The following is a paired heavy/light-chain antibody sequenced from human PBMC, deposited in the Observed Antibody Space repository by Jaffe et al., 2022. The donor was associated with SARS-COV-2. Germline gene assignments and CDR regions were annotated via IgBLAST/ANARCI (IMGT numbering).Heavy chain of an antibody. CDR3: AKGGSSTSWARAPDS. J-gene: IGHJ5*01. Sequence: EVQLVESGGGLVKPGGSLRLSCAASGFIFSSYSMNWVRQAPGKGLEWVSSIGSSDNYIYYADSVKGRFTISRDNAKKSLHLQMNSLRAEDTSVYYCAKGGSSTSWARAPDSWGQGTLVIVSS. V-gene: IGHV3-21*01. D-gene: IGHD2-2*01. CDR2: IGSSDNYI. CDR1: GFIFSSYS.
Light chain of an antibody. CDR3: AVWDDSLNGWV. CDR2: DNN. Sequence: QSVLTQPPSASGTPGQRVTISCSGSNANIGSNNVNWYHQLPGTAPKLLIHDNNQRPSGVPDRFSGSKSGTSASLAISGLQSEDEADYYCAVWDDSLNGWVFGGGTKLTVL. J-gene: IGLJ3*02. V-gene: IGLV1-44*01. CDR1: NANIGSNN.